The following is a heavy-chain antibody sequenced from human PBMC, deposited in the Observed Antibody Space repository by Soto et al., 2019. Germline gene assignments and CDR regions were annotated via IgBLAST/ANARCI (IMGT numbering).Heavy chain of an antibody. CDR2: IAPNVGTV. J-gene: IGHJ4*02. Sequence: QMQLVQSGAEVKKPGSSVKVSCKASGGTLSSFINYPINWVRQAPGQGLEWMGGIAPNVGTVNYAQTFQGRVTITADKSTGTAYMELSSLRSEDTALYYCARRDTSGFLRYFDNWGQGTLVTVSS. D-gene: IGHD3-3*01. CDR3: ARRDTSGFLRYFDN. CDR1: GGTLSSFINYP. V-gene: IGHV1-69*06.